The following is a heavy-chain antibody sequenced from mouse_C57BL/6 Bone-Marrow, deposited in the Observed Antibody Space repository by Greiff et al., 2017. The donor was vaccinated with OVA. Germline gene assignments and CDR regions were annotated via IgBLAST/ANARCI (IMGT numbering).Heavy chain of an antibody. CDR1: GYTFTDYY. V-gene: IGHV1-19*01. CDR3: TRIYGGGFDY. D-gene: IGHD1-1*02. CDR2: INPYNGGT. Sequence: DVQLVESGPVLVKPGASVKMSCKASGYTFTDYYMNWVKQSHGKSLEWIGVINPYNGGTSYNQKFKGKATLTVDKSSSTAYMELNSLTSEDSAVYYCTRIYGGGFDYWGQGTTLTVSS. J-gene: IGHJ2*01.